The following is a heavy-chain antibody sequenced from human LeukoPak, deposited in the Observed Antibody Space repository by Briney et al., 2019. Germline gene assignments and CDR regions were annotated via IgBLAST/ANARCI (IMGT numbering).Heavy chain of an antibody. CDR1: GYTFSSYD. J-gene: IGHJ6*03. CDR2: ISAYNGNT. CDR3: AREGDFHYMDV. D-gene: IGHD3-16*01. Sequence: GASVTVSCKGSGYTFSSYDINWVRQAPGQGLEWMGWISAYNGNTNYAQKLQGRVTMTTDTSTSTAYMEPRSLRSDDTAVYYCAREGDFHYMDVWGKGTTVTVSS. V-gene: IGHV1-18*01.